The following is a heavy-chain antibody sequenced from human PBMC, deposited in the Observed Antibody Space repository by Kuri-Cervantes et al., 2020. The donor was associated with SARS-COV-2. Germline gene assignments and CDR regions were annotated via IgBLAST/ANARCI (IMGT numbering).Heavy chain of an antibody. J-gene: IGHJ4*02. V-gene: IGHV3-23*01. D-gene: IGHD3-10*01. CDR1: GFTFSSYG. CDR3: AKDPLEFYPLGFGDHPQGFDH. Sequence: GESLKISCAASGFTFSSYGMSWVRQAPGKGLEWVSTISGSGGRTYYADSVKGRFTISRDNSKNTLYLQMNSLRVEDTAVYYCAKDPLEFYPLGFGDHPQGFDHWGQGTLVTVSS. CDR2: ISGSGGRT.